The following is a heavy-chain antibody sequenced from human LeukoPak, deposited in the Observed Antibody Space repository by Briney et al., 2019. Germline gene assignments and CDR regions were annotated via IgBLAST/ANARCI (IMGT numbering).Heavy chain of an antibody. Sequence: ASVKVSCKASGYTFTGYYMHWVRQAPGQGLEWMGWINPNSGGTNYAQKFQGRVTMTRDTSISTAYMELSRLRSDDTAVYYCARVMPYYYDSSGYLPYYYYYMDVWGKGTTVTISS. V-gene: IGHV1-2*02. CDR1: GYTFTGYY. J-gene: IGHJ6*03. CDR2: INPNSGGT. D-gene: IGHD3-22*01. CDR3: ARVMPYYYDSSGYLPYYYYYMDV.